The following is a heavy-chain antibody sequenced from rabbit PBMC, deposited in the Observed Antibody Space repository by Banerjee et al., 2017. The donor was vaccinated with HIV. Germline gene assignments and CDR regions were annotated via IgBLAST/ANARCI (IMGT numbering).Heavy chain of an antibody. J-gene: IGHJ6*01. CDR1: GFDFSSYG. CDR3: ASSGTVVVTSRRYYTGGMDL. Sequence: QEQLVESGGGLVQPGGSLKLSCKASGFDFSSYGVSWVRQAPGKGLEWIGYIDPVFGSTIYASWVNGRFTISSHNAQNTLYLQLNSLTAVDTATYFCASSGTVVVTSRRYYTGGMDLWGPGTLVTVS. CDR2: IDPVFGST. D-gene: IGHD1-1*01. V-gene: IGHV1S47*01.